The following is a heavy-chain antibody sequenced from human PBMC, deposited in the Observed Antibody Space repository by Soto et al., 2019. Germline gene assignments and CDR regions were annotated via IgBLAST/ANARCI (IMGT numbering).Heavy chain of an antibody. CDR3: ARAPQYSYDSSATSRFFDH. V-gene: IGHV4-59*01. Sequence: SETLSLTCSVSGGSISSYHWTWIRQPPGKGLEWIGYVYFTGTTNYNPSLKSRVTISMDTSKRQLSLKMSSVTAADTAVYYCARAPQYSYDSSATSRFFDHWGQGTLVTVSS. J-gene: IGHJ4*02. D-gene: IGHD3-22*01. CDR1: GGSISSYH. CDR2: VYFTGTT.